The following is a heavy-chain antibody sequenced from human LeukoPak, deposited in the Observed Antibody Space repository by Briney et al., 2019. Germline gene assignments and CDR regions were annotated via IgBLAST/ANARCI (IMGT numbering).Heavy chain of an antibody. CDR1: GLTFSNAW. V-gene: IGHV3-15*01. J-gene: IGHJ5*02. CDR2: IKSKTAGGAT. Sequence: GRSLRLSCEASGLTFSNAWMTWVRQTPGKGLEWVGRIKSKTAGGATDYAAPVKGRFTISRDDSEKTAFLQMNSLQSEDTAVYFCYSSGRGPWGQGTLVIVSS. CDR3: YSSGRGP. D-gene: IGHD3-10*01.